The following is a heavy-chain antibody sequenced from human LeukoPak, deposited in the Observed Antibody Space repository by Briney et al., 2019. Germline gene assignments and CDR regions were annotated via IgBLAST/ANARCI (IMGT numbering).Heavy chain of an antibody. D-gene: IGHD3-22*01. CDR3: ARRVTYYDPFDY. CDR1: GFTVSSNY. CDR2: IYSGGST. V-gene: IGHV3-53*01. Sequence: GGSLRLSCAASGFTVSSNYMSWVRQAPGKGLEWVSVIYSGGSTYYADSVKGRFTISRDNSKNTLYLQMNSLRAEDTAVYYCARRVTYYDPFDYWGRGTLVTVSS. J-gene: IGHJ4*02.